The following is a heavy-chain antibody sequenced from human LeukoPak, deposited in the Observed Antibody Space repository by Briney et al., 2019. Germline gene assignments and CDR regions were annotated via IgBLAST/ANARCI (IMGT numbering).Heavy chain of an antibody. D-gene: IGHD3-3*01. CDR2: IYYVGST. CDR3: ARVRFLEWPAPMDV. J-gene: IGHJ6*03. V-gene: IGHV4-59*01. CDR1: GVSISSSY. Sequence: SETLSLTCTVSGVSISSSYWCWFRQAPGKGLEWIGYIYYVGSTYYNPSLKSRVTISLDTSQNQFSLKLSSVAAADTAMYFCARVRFLEWPAPMDVWGKGTTVTVSS.